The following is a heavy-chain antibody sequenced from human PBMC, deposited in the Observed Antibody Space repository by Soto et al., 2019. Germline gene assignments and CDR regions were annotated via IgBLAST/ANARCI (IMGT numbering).Heavy chain of an antibody. CDR2: ISYDGGNK. CDR1: GFTFSSYG. CDR3: AKESLTGPYDLFDY. V-gene: IGHV3-30*18. Sequence: PGGSLRLSCVASGFTFSSYGMHWGRQAPGKGLEWVAVISYDGGNKYYADSVKGRFTFSRDNSKNTLYLQMNSLRAEDTAVYYCAKESLTGPYDLFDYWGQGTLVTVSS. D-gene: IGHD7-27*01. J-gene: IGHJ4*02.